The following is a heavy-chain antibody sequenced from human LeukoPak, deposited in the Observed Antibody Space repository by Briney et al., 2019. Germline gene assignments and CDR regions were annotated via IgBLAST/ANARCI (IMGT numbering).Heavy chain of an antibody. J-gene: IGHJ6*03. V-gene: IGHV1-46*01. CDR3: ARENYYGSGSYYTGAGAPYYYYYMDV. Sequence: ASVKVSCKASGYTFTSYYMHWVRQAPGQGLEWMGIINPSGGSTSYAQKFQGRVTMTRDMSTSTVYMELSSLRSEDTAVYYCARENYYGSGSYYTGAGAPYYYYYMDVWGKGTTVTVSS. CDR1: GYTFTSYY. CDR2: INPSGGST. D-gene: IGHD3-10*01.